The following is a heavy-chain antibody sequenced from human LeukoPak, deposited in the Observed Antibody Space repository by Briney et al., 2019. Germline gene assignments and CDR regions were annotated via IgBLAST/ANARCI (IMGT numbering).Heavy chain of an antibody. CDR2: INWNGGST. Sequence: PGVSLRLSCAASGFTFDDYGMSWVRQAPGKGLEWVSGINWNGGSTGYADSVKGRFTISRDNAKNSLYLQMNSLRAEDTAMYYCARDGVAQQLVHYFDYWGQGTLVTVSS. V-gene: IGHV3-20*04. CDR3: ARDGVAQQLVHYFDY. CDR1: GFTFDDYG. D-gene: IGHD6-13*01. J-gene: IGHJ4*02.